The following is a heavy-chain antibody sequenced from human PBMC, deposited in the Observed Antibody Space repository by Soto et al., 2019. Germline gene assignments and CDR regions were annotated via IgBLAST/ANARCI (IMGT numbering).Heavy chain of an antibody. V-gene: IGHV1-69*01. Sequence: QVQLVQSGAEVKKPGSSVKVSCKASGGTFSSYAISWVRQAPGQGLEWMGGIIPIFGTANYAQKFQGRVTITADESTITAYMELSSLRSEDTAVYYCARDVPVAAAGTMYYGMDVWGQGTTVTVSS. D-gene: IGHD6-13*01. CDR2: IIPIFGTA. CDR1: GGTFSSYA. J-gene: IGHJ6*02. CDR3: ARDVPVAAAGTMYYGMDV.